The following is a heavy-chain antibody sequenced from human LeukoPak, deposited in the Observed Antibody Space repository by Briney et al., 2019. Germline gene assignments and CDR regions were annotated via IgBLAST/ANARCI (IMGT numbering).Heavy chain of an antibody. Sequence: ASVKVSCKASGYTFTSYDINWVRQATGQGLEWMGWMDPNSGNTGYAQKFQGRVTMTRNTSISTAYMELSSLRSEDTAVYYCARGGLWFGELLHWFDPWGQGTLVTVSS. D-gene: IGHD3-10*01. CDR2: MDPNSGNT. J-gene: IGHJ5*02. CDR1: GYTFTSYD. V-gene: IGHV1-8*01. CDR3: ARGGLWFGELLHWFDP.